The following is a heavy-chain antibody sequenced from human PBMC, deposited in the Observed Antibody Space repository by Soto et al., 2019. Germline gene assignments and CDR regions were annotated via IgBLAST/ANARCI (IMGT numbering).Heavy chain of an antibody. V-gene: IGHV3-30-3*01. D-gene: IGHD1-26*01. CDR1: GFTFSSYA. Sequence: GGSLRLSCAASGFTFSSYAIHWVRQAPGKGLEWVAVMSYDGTKKYYADSVKGRFTISRDSSKNTVYLQMNSLRPEDTAVYYCARDLGRGSPSAPDYWGQGTLVTVSS. J-gene: IGHJ4*02. CDR3: ARDLGRGSPSAPDY. CDR2: MSYDGTKK.